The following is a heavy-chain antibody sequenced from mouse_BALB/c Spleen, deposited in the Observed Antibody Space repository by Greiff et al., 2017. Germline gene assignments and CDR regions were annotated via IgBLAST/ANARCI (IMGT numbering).Heavy chain of an antibody. D-gene: IGHD4-1*01. Sequence: EVKLVESGAELVRSGASVKLSCTASGFNIKDYYMHWVKQRPEQGLEWIGWIDPENGDTEYAPKFQGKATMTADTSSNTAYLQLSSLTSEDTAVYYCNARELGRRYFDYWGQGTTLTVSS. V-gene: IGHV14-4*02. CDR1: GFNIKDYY. J-gene: IGHJ2*01. CDR3: NARELGRRYFDY. CDR2: IDPENGDT.